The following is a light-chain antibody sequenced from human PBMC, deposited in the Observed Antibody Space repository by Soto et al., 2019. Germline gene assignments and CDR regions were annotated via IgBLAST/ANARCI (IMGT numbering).Light chain of an antibody. CDR1: QDISNY. Sequence: DIQMTQSPSTLSTSVGDRVTITCQASQDISNYLNWYQHKPGKVPKLLIYGASNLETEDQSTFRGRGSGTHFTLTISCLEPEDIATCYCQHFDNLPRAITFGRGTRLEIK. CDR3: QHFDNLPRAIT. J-gene: IGKJ5*01. CDR2: GAS. V-gene: IGKV1-33*01.